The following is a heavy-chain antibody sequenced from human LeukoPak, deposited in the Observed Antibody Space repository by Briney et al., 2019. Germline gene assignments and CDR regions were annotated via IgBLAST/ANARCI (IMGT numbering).Heavy chain of an antibody. D-gene: IGHD2-2*02. CDR2: IIPIFGTA. V-gene: IGHV1-69*13. Sequence: PGASVKVSCKASGGTFSSYATSWVRQAPGQGLEWMGGIIPIFGTANYAQKFQGRVTITADESTSTAYMELSSLRSEDTAVYYCARGYCSSTGCYTLTDWGQGTLVTVSS. CDR3: ARGYCSSTGCYTLTD. CDR1: GGTFSSYA. J-gene: IGHJ4*02.